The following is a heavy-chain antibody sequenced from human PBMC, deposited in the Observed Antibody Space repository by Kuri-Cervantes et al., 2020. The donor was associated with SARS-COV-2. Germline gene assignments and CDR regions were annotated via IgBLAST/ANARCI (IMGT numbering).Heavy chain of an antibody. CDR2: FDPEDGET. CDR1: GYTLTELS. Sequence: ASVKVSCKVSGYTLTELSMHWVRQAPGKGLEWMGGFDPEDGETIHAQKFQGRVTMTEDTSTDTAYMELSSLRSEDTAVYYCATVPPCGGDCYSWYFQHWAQGTLVTVSS. CDR3: ATVPPCGGDCYSWYFQH. J-gene: IGHJ1*01. V-gene: IGHV1-24*01. D-gene: IGHD2-21*01.